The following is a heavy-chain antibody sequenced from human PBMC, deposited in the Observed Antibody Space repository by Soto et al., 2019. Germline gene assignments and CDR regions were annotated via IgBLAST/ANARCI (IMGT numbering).Heavy chain of an antibody. CDR2: ISGSGTSS. Sequence: PGGSLRLSCAASGFTFSSYAMSWVRQAPGKGLEWVSSISGSGTSSYYADSVKGRFTFSRDNSKNTLNLQMNSLRADDTAVYFWAKYHPEGWYGPLDYWGQGTLVTVSS. J-gene: IGHJ4*02. CDR3: AKYHPEGWYGPLDY. V-gene: IGHV3-23*01. CDR1: GFTFSSYA. D-gene: IGHD2-15*01.